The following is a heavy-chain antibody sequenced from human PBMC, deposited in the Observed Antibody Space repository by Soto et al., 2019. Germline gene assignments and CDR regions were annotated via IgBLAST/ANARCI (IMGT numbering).Heavy chain of an antibody. V-gene: IGHV2-5*02. CDR3: AHANTDYYDSNGYIDY. Sequence: QITLKESGPTLMKPTQTLTLTCSFSGFSPSTSGVGVGWIRQPPGKALEWLALIYWDDEKRYSPSLKSRLTITKDTAKNQVVLTMTKMDPVDTATYYCAHANTDYYDSNGYIDYCGQGTLVTVSS. CDR2: IYWDDEK. CDR1: GFSPSTSGVG. D-gene: IGHD3-22*01. J-gene: IGHJ4*02.